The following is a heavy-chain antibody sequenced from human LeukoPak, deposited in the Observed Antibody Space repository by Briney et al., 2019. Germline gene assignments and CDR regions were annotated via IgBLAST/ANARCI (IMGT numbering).Heavy chain of an antibody. D-gene: IGHD3-3*01. J-gene: IGHJ2*01. CDR3: AKRSLSGTWYFDL. V-gene: IGHV3-9*01. CDR2: ISWNSGSI. Sequence: GGSLRLSCAASGFTFDDYAMHWVRQAPGKGLEWVSGISWNSGSIGYADSVKGRFTISRDNAKNSLYLQMNSLRAEDTAVYYCAKRSLSGTWYFDLWGRGTLVIVSS. CDR1: GFTFDDYA.